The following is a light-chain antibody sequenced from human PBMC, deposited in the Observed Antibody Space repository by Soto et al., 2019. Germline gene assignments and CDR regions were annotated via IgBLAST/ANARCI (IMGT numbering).Light chain of an antibody. Sequence: LSCRASENVRTFVDWYQQKPGQAPRLLIYGASNRATGIPARFSGSGSGTDFTLTISNLEPEDFAVYYCQQHSHWPPWTFGQGTKVDIK. J-gene: IGKJ1*01. CDR1: ENVRTF. CDR3: QQHSHWPPWT. CDR2: GAS. V-gene: IGKV3-11*01.